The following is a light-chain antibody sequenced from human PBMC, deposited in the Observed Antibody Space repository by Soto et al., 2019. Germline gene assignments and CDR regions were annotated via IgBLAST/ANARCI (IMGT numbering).Light chain of an antibody. V-gene: IGLV2-14*01. CDR3: SSSTSSKYV. J-gene: IGLJ1*01. CDR1: SSDVGGYNY. Sequence: QSALTQPASVSGSPGQSITISCTGTSSDVGGYNYVSWYQQHPGKAPKLMIYEVSNRPSGVSNRYSGSKSGNTASLTISGLQAEDEADYYCSSSTSSKYVFGTGTKLTVL. CDR2: EVS.